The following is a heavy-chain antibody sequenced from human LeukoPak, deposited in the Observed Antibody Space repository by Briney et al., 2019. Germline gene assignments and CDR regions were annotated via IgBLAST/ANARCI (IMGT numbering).Heavy chain of an antibody. Sequence: SETLSLTCTVSGGSINSYYWSWIRQPSGKGLEWIGYIYYSGSTNYNPSLKSRVTISVDTSKNQFSLKLSSVTAADTAVYYCARGNYYGSGALDSWGQGTLVTVSS. CDR2: IYYSGST. D-gene: IGHD3-10*01. V-gene: IGHV4-59*01. CDR3: ARGNYYGSGALDS. CDR1: GGSINSYY. J-gene: IGHJ4*02.